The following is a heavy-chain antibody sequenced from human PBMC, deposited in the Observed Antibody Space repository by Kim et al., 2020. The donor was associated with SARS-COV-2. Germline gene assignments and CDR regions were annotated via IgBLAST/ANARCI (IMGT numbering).Heavy chain of an antibody. CDR1: GFTFGGHD. V-gene: IGHV3-13*04. CDR3: ARRIPLRLRVDV. D-gene: IGHD5-18*01. CDR2: IRTEGVT. Sequence: GGSLRLSCEASGFTFGGHDMHWVRQVTGKGLEWVAAIRTEGVTFYAASVKGRFIIFRENGENSLFLQMDSMSVGDTASYYCARRIPLRLRVDVWGRGTAVTLSS. J-gene: IGHJ6*02.